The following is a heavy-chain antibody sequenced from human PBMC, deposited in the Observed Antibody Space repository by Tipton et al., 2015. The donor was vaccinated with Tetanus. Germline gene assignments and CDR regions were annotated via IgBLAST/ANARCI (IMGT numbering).Heavy chain of an antibody. CDR1: GFIVSSHY. J-gene: IGHJ2*01. D-gene: IGHD6-6*01. Sequence: GSLRLSCVASGFIVSSHYMSWVRQAPGKGLEWVSYISSSGSTIYYADSVKGRFTISRDNAKNSLSLQVNSLRAEDTAVYYCARVWGRGQLVPKPNWYFDLWGRGTLVTVSS. CDR2: ISSSGSTI. V-gene: IGHV3-11*01. CDR3: ARVWGRGQLVPKPNWYFDL.